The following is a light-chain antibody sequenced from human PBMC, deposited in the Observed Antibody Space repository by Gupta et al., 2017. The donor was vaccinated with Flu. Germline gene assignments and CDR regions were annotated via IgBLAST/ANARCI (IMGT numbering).Light chain of an antibody. J-gene: IGLJ2*01. CDR3: QVWEGGRYDAGL. V-gene: IGLV3-21*02. CDR1: NIGSKS. Sequence: SSELPQPPSVSVAPGQTARMTCGGNNIGSKSVHWYQPKPGQAPVVVVYDDSDRPSGSPERVSGSHSGNTATLTINRVDAGEEAAYYCQVWEGGRYDAGLFGGGTKLTVL. CDR2: DDS.